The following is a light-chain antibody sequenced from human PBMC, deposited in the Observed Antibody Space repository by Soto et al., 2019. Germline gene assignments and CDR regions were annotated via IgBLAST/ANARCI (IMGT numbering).Light chain of an antibody. Sequence: QSVLTQPASVSGSPGQSITISCTGTSSDVGGYKFVSWYQLHPGKAPKLIIYEVTNRPSGVSNRFSGSKSGNTASLTISGLQAEDEADYYCSSYTTSSTRVFGTGTKLTVL. V-gene: IGLV2-14*01. CDR3: SSYTTSSTRV. CDR1: SSDVGGYKF. J-gene: IGLJ1*01. CDR2: EVT.